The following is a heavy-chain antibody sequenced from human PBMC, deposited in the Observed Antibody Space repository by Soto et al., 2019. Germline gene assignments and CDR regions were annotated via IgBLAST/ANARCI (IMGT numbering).Heavy chain of an antibody. D-gene: IGHD3-10*01. CDR3: ARLDYYGSGSYLKSFDY. CDR1: GYSFTSYW. CDR2: IDPSDSYT. V-gene: IGHV5-10-1*01. Sequence: DXLKIYCKRSGYSFTSYWISWVLQMPGKGLEWMGRIDPSDSYTNYSPSFQGHVTISADKSISTAYLQWSSLKASDTAMYYCARLDYYGSGSYLKSFDYWGQGTLVTVSS. J-gene: IGHJ4*02.